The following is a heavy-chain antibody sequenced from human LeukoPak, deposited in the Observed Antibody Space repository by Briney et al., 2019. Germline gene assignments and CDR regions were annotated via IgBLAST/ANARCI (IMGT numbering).Heavy chain of an antibody. CDR1: GYTFTGYY. CDR3: ARAAIQTYYYDSSPNPFDY. CDR2: INPNSGGT. Sequence: GASVKVSCKASGYTFTGYYMHWVRQAPGQGLEWMGWINPNSGGTNYAQKFQGRVTMTRNTSISTAYMELSSLRSEDTAVYYCARAAIQTYYYDSSPNPFDYWGQGTLVTVSS. J-gene: IGHJ4*02. D-gene: IGHD3-22*01. V-gene: IGHV1-2*02.